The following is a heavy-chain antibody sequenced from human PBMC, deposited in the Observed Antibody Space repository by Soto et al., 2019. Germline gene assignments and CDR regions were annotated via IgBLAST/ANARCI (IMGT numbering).Heavy chain of an antibody. CDR2: MNPNTGNT. CDR1: GYTFTNYN. J-gene: IGHJ6*03. V-gene: IGHV1-8*01. D-gene: IGHD6-25*01. CDR3: AREAASDPSFYYHYMDV. Sequence: QEQLVQSGAEVKKPGAPVKVSCKASGYTFTNYNINWVRQATGQGLEWMGWMNPNTGNTGYAEKFQGRVSMTRNSSINTAYMELSGPRSDDTAVYYCAREAASDPSFYYHYMDVWGKGTTVTVSS.